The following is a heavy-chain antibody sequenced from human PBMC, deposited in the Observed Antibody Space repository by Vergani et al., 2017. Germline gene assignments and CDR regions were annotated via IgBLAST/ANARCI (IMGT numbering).Heavy chain of an antibody. V-gene: IGHV4-59*13. CDR2: IYSTGST. D-gene: IGHD3-9*01. CDR3: ARVMYRDEASTGYRLEGMDI. CDR1: GGSFNTYY. Sequence: QVQLEESGPGLVKPSETLSLTCTVSGGSFNTYYWSWIRQSPGKGLEWIGYIYSTGSTNYKPSLNSRVTMSVDTAKNQFALKVRSVTAADTAVYYCARVMYRDEASTGYRLEGMDIWGQGTTVTISS. J-gene: IGHJ6*02.